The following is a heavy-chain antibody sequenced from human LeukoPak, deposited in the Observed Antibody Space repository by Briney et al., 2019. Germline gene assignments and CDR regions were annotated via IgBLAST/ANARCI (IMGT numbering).Heavy chain of an antibody. Sequence: SETLSPTCAVYGGSFSGYYWNWIRQPPGKGLEWIGEINHSGSTNYNPSLKSRVTISVDTSKNQFSLKLSSVTAADTAVYYCARILGYCSGGSCYPLFGAFDIWGQGTMVTVSS. V-gene: IGHV4-34*01. J-gene: IGHJ3*02. CDR3: ARILGYCSGGSCYPLFGAFDI. D-gene: IGHD2-15*01. CDR2: INHSGST. CDR1: GGSFSGYY.